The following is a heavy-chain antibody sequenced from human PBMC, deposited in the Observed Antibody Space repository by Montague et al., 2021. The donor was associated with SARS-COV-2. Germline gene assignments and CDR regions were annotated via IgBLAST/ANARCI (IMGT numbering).Heavy chain of an antibody. CDR1: DGSISSPNW. D-gene: IGHD3-16*01. CDR2: IYYTGNT. Sequence: SETLSLTCAVSDGSISSPNWWNWVRQPPGKGLEWIGEIYYTGNTNYNPSLKSRVTIFIDKSKNHFSLQLSSVTAADTAAYYCARGGTYHYGMDVWGQGTTVAVSS. J-gene: IGHJ6*02. CDR3: ARGGTYHYGMDV. V-gene: IGHV4-4*02.